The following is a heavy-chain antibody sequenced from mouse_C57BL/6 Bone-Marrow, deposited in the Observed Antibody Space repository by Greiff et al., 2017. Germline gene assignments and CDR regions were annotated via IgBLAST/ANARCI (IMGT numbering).Heavy chain of an antibody. J-gene: IGHJ4*01. D-gene: IGHD3-2*01. CDR2: IDPEDGDT. CDR1: GFNIQDYY. Sequence: VQLQQSGAELVKPGASVKLSCTASGFNIQDYYMHWVKQRTEQGLEWIGRIDPEDGDTKYDPKFQGKATITADTSSNTAYLQLSSLTSGGTAVYYCAREDGATALAMDYWGQGTSVTVSS. V-gene: IGHV14-2*01. CDR3: AREDGATALAMDY.